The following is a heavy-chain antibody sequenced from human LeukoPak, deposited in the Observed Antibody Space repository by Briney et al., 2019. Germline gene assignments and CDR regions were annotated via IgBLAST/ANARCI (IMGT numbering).Heavy chain of an antibody. V-gene: IGHV4-30-2*01. CDR3: ATAWIATAFDI. D-gene: IGHD5-12*01. Sequence: SETLSLTCAVSGGSISSGGYSWSWIRQPPGKGLEWIGYMYHSGSTYYNPSLKSRVTISVDTSKNQFSLKLSSVTAADTAVYYCATAWIATAFDIWGQGTMVTVSS. CDR2: MYHSGST. J-gene: IGHJ3*02. CDR1: GGSISSGGYS.